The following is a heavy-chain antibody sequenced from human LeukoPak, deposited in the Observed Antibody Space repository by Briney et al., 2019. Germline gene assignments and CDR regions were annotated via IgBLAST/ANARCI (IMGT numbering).Heavy chain of an antibody. CDR3: ARGVVVPAAMRYGNWFDP. CDR1: GFTVSSNY. CDR2: IYSGGST. Sequence: GGSLRLSCAASGFTVSSNYMSWVRQAPGKGLEWVSVIYSGGSTYYADSVKGRSTISRDNSKNTLYLQMNSLRAEDTAVYYCARGVVVPAAMRYGNWFDPWGQGTLVTVSS. V-gene: IGHV3-66*02. J-gene: IGHJ5*02. D-gene: IGHD2-2*01.